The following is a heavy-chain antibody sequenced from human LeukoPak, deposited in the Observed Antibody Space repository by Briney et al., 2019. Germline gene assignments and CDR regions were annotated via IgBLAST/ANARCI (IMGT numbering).Heavy chain of an antibody. CDR1: EFSVGSNY. V-gene: IGHV3-53*01. D-gene: IGHD3-16*01. CDR2: IYSGGST. Sequence: GGSLRLSCAASEFSVGSNYMTWVRQAPGKGLEWVSLIYSGGSTYYADSVKGRFTISRDNSKNTLYLQMHSLRGGDTAVYYCAKDSGNRGYYDYVWGSRPFDFWGQGTLVSVSS. CDR3: AKDSGNRGYYDYVWGSRPFDF. J-gene: IGHJ4*02.